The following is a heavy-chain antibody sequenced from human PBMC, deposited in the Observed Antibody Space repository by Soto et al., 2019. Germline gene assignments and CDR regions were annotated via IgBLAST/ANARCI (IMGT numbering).Heavy chain of an antibody. CDR3: ARGSHYDILTGYYFGFGMDV. D-gene: IGHD3-9*01. CDR2: IYYSGST. V-gene: IGHV4-59*01. J-gene: IGHJ6*02. Sequence: PSETLSLTCDVSGGSISSYYWSWIRQPPGKGLEWIGYIYYSGSTNYNPSLKSRVTISVDTSKNQFSLKLSSVTAADTAVYYCARGSHYDILTGYYFGFGMDVWGQGTTVTVSS. CDR1: GGSISSYY.